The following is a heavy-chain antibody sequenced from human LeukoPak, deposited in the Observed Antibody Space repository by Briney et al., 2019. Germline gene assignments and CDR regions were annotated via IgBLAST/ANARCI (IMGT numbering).Heavy chain of an antibody. Sequence: SETLSLTCIVSGGSISSYYWSWIRQPPGKGLEWIGYIYTSGSTNYNPSLKSRVTISVDTSKNQFSLKLSSVTAADTAVYYCARRGSSGSYYNGNWFDPWGQGTLVTVSS. V-gene: IGHV4-4*09. D-gene: IGHD3-10*01. CDR3: ARRGSSGSYYNGNWFDP. J-gene: IGHJ5*02. CDR2: IYTSGST. CDR1: GGSISSYY.